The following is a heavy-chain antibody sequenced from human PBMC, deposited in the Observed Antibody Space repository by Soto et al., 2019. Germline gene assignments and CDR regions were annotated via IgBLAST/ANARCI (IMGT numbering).Heavy chain of an antibody. CDR1: GGSISSYY. J-gene: IGHJ6*01. V-gene: IGHV4-4*08. CDR3: ARAHSTRWGYYYAVGV. CDR2: ISNRRST. Sequence: SETLSLTCRISGGSISSYYWNWIRQAPGKGLEWIGFISNRRSTNYYPALTRRVTLSVDTFMEQISLRQNSRTGPSTAVSCCARAHSTRWGYYYAVGVWGGGTTVT. D-gene: IGHD2-2*01.